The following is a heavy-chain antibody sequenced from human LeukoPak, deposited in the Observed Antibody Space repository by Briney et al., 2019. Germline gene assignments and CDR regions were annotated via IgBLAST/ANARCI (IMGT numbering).Heavy chain of an antibody. Sequence: SETLSLTCAVYGGSFSGYYWSWIRQPPGKGLEWIGEIYHSGSTNYNPSLKSRVTISVDKSKNQFSLKLSSVTAADTAVYYCARGSMTTVTYFDYWGQGTLVTVSS. J-gene: IGHJ4*02. CDR3: ARGSMTTVTYFDY. V-gene: IGHV4-34*01. CDR1: GGSFSGYY. D-gene: IGHD4-17*01. CDR2: IYHSGST.